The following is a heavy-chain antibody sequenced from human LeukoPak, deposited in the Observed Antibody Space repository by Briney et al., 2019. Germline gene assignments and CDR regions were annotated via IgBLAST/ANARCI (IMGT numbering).Heavy chain of an antibody. CDR1: GFTFSSYG. Sequence: GRSLRLSCAASGFTFSSYGMHWVRQAPGKGLEWVAVISYDGSNKYYADSVKGRFTISRDNSKNTLYLQMNSLRAEDTAVYYCASSREYCSSPSCYPDAFDIWGQGTMVTVSS. CDR3: ASSREYCSSPSCYPDAFDI. J-gene: IGHJ3*02. V-gene: IGHV3-30*03. D-gene: IGHD2-2*01. CDR2: ISYDGSNK.